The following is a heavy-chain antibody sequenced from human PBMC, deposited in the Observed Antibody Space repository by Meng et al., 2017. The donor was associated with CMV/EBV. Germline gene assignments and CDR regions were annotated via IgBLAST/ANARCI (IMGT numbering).Heavy chain of an antibody. CDR3: ARVDIVVVPAAIGGYGMDV. CDR1: GFTFSNAW. J-gene: IGHJ6*02. CDR2: INPNSGGT. V-gene: IGHV1-2*02. Sequence: GESLKISCAASGFTFSNAWMSWVRQAPGKGLEWMGWINPNSGGTNYAQKFQGRVTMTRDTSISTAYMELSRLRPDDTAVYYCARVDIVVVPAAIGGYGMDVWGQGTTVTVSS. D-gene: IGHD2-2*02.